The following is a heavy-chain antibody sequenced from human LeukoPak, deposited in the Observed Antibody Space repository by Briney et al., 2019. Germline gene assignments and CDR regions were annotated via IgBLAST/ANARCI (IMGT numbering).Heavy chain of an antibody. D-gene: IGHD3-10*01. Sequence: GGSLRLSCAASGFTFSSYAMHWVRQAPGKGLEWVAVLSYDGTSKYYADSVKGRFTISRDNSKNTLYLQMSSLRAEDTAVYYCAAGEFFDYWGQGTLATVSS. V-gene: IGHV3-30-3*01. CDR1: GFTFSSYA. CDR3: AAGEFFDY. J-gene: IGHJ4*02. CDR2: LSYDGTSK.